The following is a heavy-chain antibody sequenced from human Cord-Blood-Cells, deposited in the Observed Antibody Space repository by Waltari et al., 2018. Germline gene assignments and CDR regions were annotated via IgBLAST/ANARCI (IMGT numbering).Heavy chain of an antibody. J-gene: IGHJ4*02. CDR3: ARQGFDFWSGYYIDADY. V-gene: IGHV4-39*01. CDR1: GGSISSSSYY. Sequence: QLQLQESGPGLVKPSETLSLTCTVSGGSISSSSYYWGWIRQPPGKGLELIGSIYYSGSTYYNPSLKSRVTISVDTSKNQFSLKLSSVTAADTAVYYCARQGFDFWSGYYIDADYWGQGTLVTVSS. CDR2: IYYSGST. D-gene: IGHD3-3*01.